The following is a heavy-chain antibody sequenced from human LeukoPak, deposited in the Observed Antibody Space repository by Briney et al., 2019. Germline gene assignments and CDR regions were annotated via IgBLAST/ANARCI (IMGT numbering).Heavy chain of an antibody. CDR2: ISGSGGST. CDR3: AKSLWFGELSFDY. Sequence: GGSLRLSYAASGFTFSNYAMSWVRQAPGKGLEWVSAISGSGGSTYYADSVKGRFTISRDNSKNTLYLQMNSLRAEDTTVYYCAKSLWFGELSFDYWGQGTLVTVSS. V-gene: IGHV3-23*01. D-gene: IGHD3-10*01. CDR1: GFTFSNYA. J-gene: IGHJ4*02.